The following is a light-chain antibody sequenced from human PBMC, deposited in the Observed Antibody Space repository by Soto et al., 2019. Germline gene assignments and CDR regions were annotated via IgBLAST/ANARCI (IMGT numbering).Light chain of an antibody. V-gene: IGLV2-8*01. CDR3: SSYGGTSSVFV. CDR1: SSDVGGYDH. CDR2: EVT. J-gene: IGLJ1*01. Sequence: QSVLTQPPSASGSPGQSVTIPCTGTSSDVGGYDHVSWYQQHPGKAPKLMIYEVTKRPAGVPDRFSGSKSGNTASLTISGLQTEDEADYYCSSYGGTSSVFVFGSGTKVTVL.